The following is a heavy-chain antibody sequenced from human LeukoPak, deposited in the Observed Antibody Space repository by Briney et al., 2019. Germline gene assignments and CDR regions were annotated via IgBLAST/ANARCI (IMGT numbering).Heavy chain of an antibody. CDR1: GDSIGSYY. J-gene: IGHJ6*02. D-gene: IGHD2-2*01. Sequence: PSETLSLTCTVSGDSIGSYYWTWIRQPPGKGLEGIGNILISGSTNYTPSLKSRITISVDPSKNQFSLKLSSVTAADTAVYYCARYCSSTSCYLSYGMDVWGQGTTVTVSS. V-gene: IGHV4-4*09. CDR2: ILISGST. CDR3: ARYCSSTSCYLSYGMDV.